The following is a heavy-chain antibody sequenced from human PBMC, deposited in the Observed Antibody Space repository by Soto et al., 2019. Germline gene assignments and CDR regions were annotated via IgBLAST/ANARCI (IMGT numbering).Heavy chain of an antibody. CDR3: AKGRGSSGSLTPRVGF. D-gene: IGHD3-10*01. J-gene: IGHJ4*02. Sequence: EVQLLESGGGLVQPGGSLRLSCAASGFTFNNYAMTSVRQAPGKGLEWVSAPRGGGGTTSYGDSVKGRFTVYRDGSTTTLYLQMSSLRAEDTAVYYCAKGRGSSGSLTPRVGFWGQGTLVTVSS. CDR1: GFTFNNYA. V-gene: IGHV3-23*01. CDR2: PRGGGGTT.